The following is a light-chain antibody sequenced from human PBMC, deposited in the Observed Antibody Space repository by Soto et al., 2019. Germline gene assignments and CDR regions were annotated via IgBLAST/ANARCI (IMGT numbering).Light chain of an antibody. CDR1: QRLSASD. CDR2: GVS. Sequence: IVLTQSPGTLSSSPGQRATLSCRASQRLSASDIAWYQQKPGQAPKFLIYGVSSRATGIPDRFSGSGSGTDFTLTISRLEPEDFAVYYCQQRSNWPPITFGQGTRLEIK. J-gene: IGKJ5*01. V-gene: IGKV3D-20*02. CDR3: QQRSNWPPIT.